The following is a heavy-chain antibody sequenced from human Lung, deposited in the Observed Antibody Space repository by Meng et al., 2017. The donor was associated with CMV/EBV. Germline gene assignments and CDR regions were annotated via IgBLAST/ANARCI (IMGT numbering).Heavy chain of an antibody. CDR1: GHSFTDYY. D-gene: IGHD3-10*01. J-gene: IGHJ4*02. Sequence: AXVXVSXXASGHSFTDYYIHWVRQAPGQGLEWMGWINPNSGGTNYAENFQGRVTMTRDTSISTASMELNRLRSEDTAVYYCARDRFRTARGLFSYWGQGTLVXVSS. CDR2: INPNSGGT. V-gene: IGHV1-2*02. CDR3: ARDRFRTARGLFSY.